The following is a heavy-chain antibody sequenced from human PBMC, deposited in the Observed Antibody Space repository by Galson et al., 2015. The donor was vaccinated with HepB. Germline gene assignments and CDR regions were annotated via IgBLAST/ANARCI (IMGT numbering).Heavy chain of an antibody. Sequence: SLRLSCAASGFTFSSYAMSWVRQAPGKGLEWVSAISGSDGSTYYADSVKGRFTISRDNSKNTLYLQMNSLRAEDTAVYYCAKPNYYDSSGYYYRPYYFDYWGQGTLVTVSS. CDR3: AKPNYYDSSGYYYRPYYFDY. CDR1: GFTFSSYA. D-gene: IGHD3-22*01. CDR2: ISGSDGST. V-gene: IGHV3-23*01. J-gene: IGHJ4*02.